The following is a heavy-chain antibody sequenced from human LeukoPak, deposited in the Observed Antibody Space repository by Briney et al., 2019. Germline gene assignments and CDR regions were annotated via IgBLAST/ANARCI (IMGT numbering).Heavy chain of an antibody. Sequence: SETLSLTCAASGGSISSGGYSWSWIRQPPGKGLEWIGYSYHSGSTYYNPSLKSRVTISVDRSKNQFSLKLSSVTAADTAVYYCARLSRDCGGDCYLLFDYWGQGTLVTVSS. D-gene: IGHD2-21*02. CDR2: SYHSGST. CDR3: ARLSRDCGGDCYLLFDY. V-gene: IGHV4-30-2*01. CDR1: GGSISSGGYS. J-gene: IGHJ4*02.